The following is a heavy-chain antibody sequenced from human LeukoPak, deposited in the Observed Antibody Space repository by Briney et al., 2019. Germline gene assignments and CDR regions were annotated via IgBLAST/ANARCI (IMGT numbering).Heavy chain of an antibody. Sequence: GGSLRLSCAASGFTVSSNYMSWVRQAPGEGLEWVSSITASSTAIYSADSVKGRFTISRDNAKNFLYLQMNSLRAEDTAVYYCARTYYDILTGYNPYFDYWGQGILVTVSS. CDR2: ITASSTAI. CDR3: ARTYYDILTGYNPYFDY. D-gene: IGHD3-9*01. V-gene: IGHV3-21*01. J-gene: IGHJ4*02. CDR1: GFTVSSNY.